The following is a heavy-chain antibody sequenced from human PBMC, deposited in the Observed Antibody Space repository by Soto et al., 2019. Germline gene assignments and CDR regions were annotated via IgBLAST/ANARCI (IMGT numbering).Heavy chain of an antibody. Sequence: QVQLVQSGAEVKKPGSSVKVSCKASGGTFSSYAISWVRQAPGQGLEWMGGIIPSFGTANFAQKFQCRVTIPAGEATSTADKEQDSLGSGDNAADCCASPEVVRPGGGAFDHLGQGTLVTGSS. J-gene: IGHJ4*02. CDR3: ASPEVVRPGGGAFDH. CDR1: GGTFSSYA. V-gene: IGHV1-69*01. CDR2: IIPSFGTA. D-gene: IGHD2-2*01.